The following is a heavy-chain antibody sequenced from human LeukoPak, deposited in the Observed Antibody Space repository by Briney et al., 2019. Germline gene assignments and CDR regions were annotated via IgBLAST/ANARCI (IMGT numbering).Heavy chain of an antibody. CDR3: ARAGSGVVLRFFDWLLHYFDY. J-gene: IGHJ4*02. Sequence: GGSLRLSCAASGFSFSTYTMHWVRQAPGKGLEWVAVISYDGSNEYYADSVKGRFTISRDNSKNTLYPQMNSLRAEDTAVYYCARAGSGVVLRFFDWLLHYFDYWGQGTLVTVSS. V-gene: IGHV3-30*04. CDR1: GFSFSTYT. CDR2: ISYDGSNE. D-gene: IGHD3-9*01.